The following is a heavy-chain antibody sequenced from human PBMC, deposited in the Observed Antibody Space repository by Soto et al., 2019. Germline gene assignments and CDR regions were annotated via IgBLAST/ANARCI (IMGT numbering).Heavy chain of an antibody. V-gene: IGHV1-69*06. Sequence: QVQLVQSGAEVKKPGSSVKVSCKASGGTFSSYAISWVRQAPGQGLEWMGGIIPIFGTANYAQKFQGRVTITADKSTSTAYMELSSLRSEDTAVYYCARDFTRLAYCDYAWFDPWGQGTLVTVSS. D-gene: IGHD4-17*01. CDR3: ARDFTRLAYCDYAWFDP. J-gene: IGHJ5*02. CDR1: GGTFSSYA. CDR2: IIPIFGTA.